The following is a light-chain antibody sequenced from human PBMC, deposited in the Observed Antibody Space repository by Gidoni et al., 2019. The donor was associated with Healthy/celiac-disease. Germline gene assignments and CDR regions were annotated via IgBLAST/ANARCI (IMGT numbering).Light chain of an antibody. Sequence: IVLTQPPATLSLSPGERATLSCRASQSVSSSYLAWYQQEPGQAPRLLIYGASNRATGIPDKFSGSGSGTDFTLTISRLEPEDFAVYYCQQDGSSRLTFGGGTKVEIK. CDR2: GAS. J-gene: IGKJ4*01. CDR3: QQDGSSRLT. V-gene: IGKV3-20*01. CDR1: QSVSSSY.